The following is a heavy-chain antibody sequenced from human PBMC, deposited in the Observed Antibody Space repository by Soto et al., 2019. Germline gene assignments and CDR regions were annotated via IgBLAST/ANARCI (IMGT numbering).Heavy chain of an antibody. J-gene: IGHJ6*02. Sequence: ASVKVSCKASGYTFTGYYMHWVRQAPGQGLEWMGWISPNSGGTNYAQKFQGRVTMTRDTSISTAYMELSRLRSDDTAVYYCARDLICSGGSCYLAGYYYYGMDVWGQGTTVTVSS. D-gene: IGHD2-15*01. V-gene: IGHV1-2*02. CDR2: ISPNSGGT. CDR3: ARDLICSGGSCYLAGYYYYGMDV. CDR1: GYTFTGYY.